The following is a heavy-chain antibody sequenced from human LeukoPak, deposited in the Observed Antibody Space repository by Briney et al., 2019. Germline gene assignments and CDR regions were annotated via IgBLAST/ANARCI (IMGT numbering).Heavy chain of an antibody. CDR3: GRDPDS. J-gene: IGHJ5*01. Sequence: GGSLRLSCAASGFTFSSYAMSWVRQAPGKGLEWVSSISGSNDNTYYADSVKDRFTISRDNAKNSLYLQMNSLTAEDTAVYYCGRDPDSWGQGTVVTVSS. V-gene: IGHV3-23*01. CDR1: GFTFSSYA. CDR2: ISGSNDNT.